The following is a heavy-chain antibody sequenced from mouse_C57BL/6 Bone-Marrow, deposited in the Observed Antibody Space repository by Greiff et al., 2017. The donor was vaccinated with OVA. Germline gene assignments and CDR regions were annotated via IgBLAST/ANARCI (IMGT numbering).Heavy chain of an antibody. CDR2: INPNYGTT. V-gene: IGHV1-39*01. Sequence: EVQLQESGPELVKPGASVKISCKASGYSFTDYNMNWVKQSNGKSLEWIGVINPNYGTTSYNQKFKGKATLTVDQSSSTAYMQLNSLTSEDSAVYYCARCPLCITTVAPYFDVWGTGTTVTVSS. CDR1: GYSFTDYN. J-gene: IGHJ1*03. D-gene: IGHD1-1*01. CDR3: ARCPLCITTVAPYFDV.